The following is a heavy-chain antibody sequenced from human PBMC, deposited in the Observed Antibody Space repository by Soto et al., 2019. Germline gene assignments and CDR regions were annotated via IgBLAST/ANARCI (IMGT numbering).Heavy chain of an antibody. CDR3: ARGIGYCSSINCYSSRRLRFDS. Sequence: PETLCLTCAVYGGSLSGYYWTWIRQSPEKGLEWIGEVNHSGTTYYNPSLKTRVTISVHTPKNQFSLKMSSVTAADTAVYYCARGIGYCSSINCYSSRRLRFDSWGQGTLVTVS. D-gene: IGHD2-2*01. CDR1: GGSLSGYY. J-gene: IGHJ4*02. V-gene: IGHV4-34*01. CDR2: VNHSGTT.